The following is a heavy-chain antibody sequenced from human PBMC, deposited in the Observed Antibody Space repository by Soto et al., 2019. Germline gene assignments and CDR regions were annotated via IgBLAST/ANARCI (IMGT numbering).Heavy chain of an antibody. J-gene: IGHJ6*02. V-gene: IGHV1-18*01. CDR2: ISAYNGNT. CDR1: GYTLTSYG. D-gene: IGHD3-10*01. Sequence: QVQLVQSGAEVKKPGASVKVSCKASGYTLTSYGISWVRQAPGQGLEWMGWISAYNGNTNYAQKLQGRVTMTTDTSTSTAYMELRSLRSDDTAVYYCARERSITMVRGVTPLGGYYYYGMDVWGQGTTVTVSS. CDR3: ARERSITMVRGVTPLGGYYYYGMDV.